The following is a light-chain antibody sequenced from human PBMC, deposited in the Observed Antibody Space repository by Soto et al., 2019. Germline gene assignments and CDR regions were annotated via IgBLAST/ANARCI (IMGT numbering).Light chain of an antibody. V-gene: IGKV3-20*01. CDR2: GAS. CDR3: QQYGSSPGYT. CDR1: QSVSSSY. Sequence: IVLTQSPGTLSLSPGERATLSCRASQSVSSSYLAWYQQKPGQAPRLLIDGASSRATGIPDRFSGSGSGTDFTVTISRLEPEDFAVYYCQQYGSSPGYTFGQGTKLEIK. J-gene: IGKJ2*01.